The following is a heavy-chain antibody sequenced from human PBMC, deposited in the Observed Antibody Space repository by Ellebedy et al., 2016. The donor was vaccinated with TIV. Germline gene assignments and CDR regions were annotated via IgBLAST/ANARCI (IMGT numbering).Heavy chain of an antibody. CDR2: IYYSGST. V-gene: IGHV4-31*02. J-gene: IGHJ4*02. Sequence: WVRQRPGKGLEWIGYIYYSGSTHYNPSLQSRVAMSVDKSKNQFSLKLSSVTAADTAVYYCARGWSNYFGAGSYLDYWGQGTVVTVS. CDR3: ARGWSNYFGAGSYLDY. D-gene: IGHD3-10*01.